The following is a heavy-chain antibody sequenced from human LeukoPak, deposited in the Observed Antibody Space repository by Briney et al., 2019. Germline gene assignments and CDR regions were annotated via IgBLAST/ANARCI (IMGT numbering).Heavy chain of an antibody. CDR1: GFNCTSYW. D-gene: IGHD5-24*01. CDR2: IYRGDSDT. V-gene: IGHV5-51*01. J-gene: IGHJ4*02. CDR3: ARLRRDGYNYCNS. Sequence: GASLKISWQGSGFNCTSYWIGWVRQLPGKGLEWMGIIYRGDSDTRYSPSFQGQVTISARKSITTASLQWSSLKASDTAMYYCARLRRDGYNYCNSWGQGTLVTVSS.